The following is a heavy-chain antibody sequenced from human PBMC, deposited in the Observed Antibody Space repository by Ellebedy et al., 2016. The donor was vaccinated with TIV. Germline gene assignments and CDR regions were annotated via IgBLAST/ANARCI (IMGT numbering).Heavy chain of an antibody. CDR3: VKDLGRWLDYFDY. Sequence: GESLKISCAASGFTFRSYGMHWVRQAPGKGLEWVAVISSDGISKNYADSVKGRFTISRDNSKNTLFLQMNSLRPDDTAVYYCVKDLGRWLDYFDYWGQGTLVTVSS. J-gene: IGHJ4*02. CDR1: GFTFRSYG. D-gene: IGHD6-19*01. V-gene: IGHV3-30*18. CDR2: ISSDGISK.